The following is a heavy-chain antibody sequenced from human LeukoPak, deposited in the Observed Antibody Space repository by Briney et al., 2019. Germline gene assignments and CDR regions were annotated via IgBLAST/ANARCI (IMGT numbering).Heavy chain of an antibody. D-gene: IGHD3-22*01. V-gene: IGHV3-23*01. CDR2: ISGSGGST. CDR3: ARDTYYDSSGYQGY. J-gene: IGHJ4*02. CDR1: GFTFSSYA. Sequence: GGSLRLSCAASGFTFSSYAMSWVRQAPGKGLEWVSAISGSGGSTYYADSVKGRFTISRDNSKNTLYLQMNSLRAEDTAVYYCARDTYYDSSGYQGYWGQGTLVTVSS.